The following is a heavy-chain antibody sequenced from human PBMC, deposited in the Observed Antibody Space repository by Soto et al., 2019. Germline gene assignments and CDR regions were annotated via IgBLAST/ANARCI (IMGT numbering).Heavy chain of an antibody. V-gene: IGHV3-11*01. Sequence: GGSLRLSCAASGITFSNYAMNWIRQAPGKGLEWVSYIWSDGSDIYYADSVKGRFTISRDNTQKSVYLQMNSLRAEDTAVYYCARGHYGLDVWGQGTTVTVS. CDR3: ARGHYGLDV. CDR2: IWSDGSDI. CDR1: GITFSNYA. J-gene: IGHJ6*02.